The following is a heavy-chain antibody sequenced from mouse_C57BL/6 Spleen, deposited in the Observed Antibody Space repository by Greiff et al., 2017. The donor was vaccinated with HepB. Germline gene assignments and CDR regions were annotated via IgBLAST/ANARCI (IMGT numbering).Heavy chain of an antibody. CDR2: IDPSDSET. D-gene: IGHD1-1*01. J-gene: IGHJ1*03. CDR3: ARNPFYYGSSYWYFDV. V-gene: IGHV1-52*01. CDR1: GSTFTSYW. Sequence: QVQLQQPGAELVRPGSSVKWSCKASGSTFTSYWRHGVKQRPIQGLEWIGNIDPSDSETNYNQKFKDKATLTVDKSSSTAYMQLSSLTSEDSAVYYCARNPFYYGSSYWYFDVWGTGTTVTVSS.